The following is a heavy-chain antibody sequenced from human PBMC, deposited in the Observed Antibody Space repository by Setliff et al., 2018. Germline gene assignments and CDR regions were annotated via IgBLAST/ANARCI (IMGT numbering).Heavy chain of an antibody. J-gene: IGHJ6*02. CDR2: ITHDGSKT. Sequence: PGGSLRLSCAVSGFTFNTYWMTWVRQAPGKGLEWVASITHDGSKTYILDSVKGRFTISRDNTKNSLYLQMNSLRGEDTAVYHCTRDQDYYGMDVWGQGTTVTVS. CDR3: TRDQDYYGMDV. V-gene: IGHV3-7*01. CDR1: GFTFNTYW.